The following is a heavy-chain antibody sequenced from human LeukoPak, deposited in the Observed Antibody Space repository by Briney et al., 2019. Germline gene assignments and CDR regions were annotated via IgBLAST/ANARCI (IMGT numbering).Heavy chain of an antibody. D-gene: IGHD3-3*02. CDR3: ARSHLNDY. J-gene: IGHJ4*02. CDR2: ISSSGSTD. Sequence: PGGSLRLSCAASGFTFSSYEMNWVRQAPGKGLEWVSYISSSGSTDYYADSVKGRFTISRDNAKNSLYLQMNSLSAEDTALYYCARSHLNDYWGQGTLVTVSS. V-gene: IGHV3-48*03. CDR1: GFTFSSYE.